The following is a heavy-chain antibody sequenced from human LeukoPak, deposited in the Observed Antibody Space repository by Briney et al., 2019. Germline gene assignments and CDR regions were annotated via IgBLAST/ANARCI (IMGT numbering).Heavy chain of an antibody. CDR2: IYYSGST. CDR3: ARTSGSGRY. CDR1: GGSIGSSSYY. D-gene: IGHD6-19*01. V-gene: IGHV4-39*01. Sequence: SETLSLTCTVSGGSIGSSSYYWGWIRQPPGEGLEWIGSIYYSGSTYYNPSLKSRVTISVDTSKNQFSLKLSSVTAADTAVYYCARTSGSGRYWGQGTLVTVSS. J-gene: IGHJ4*02.